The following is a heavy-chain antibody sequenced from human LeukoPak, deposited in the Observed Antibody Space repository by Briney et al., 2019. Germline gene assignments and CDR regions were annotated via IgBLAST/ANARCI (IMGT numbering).Heavy chain of an antibody. J-gene: IGHJ3*02. CDR1: GFTFSSYG. CDR2: IRYDGSNK. CDR3: AKDFYYYDSSGYYLDAFDI. V-gene: IGHV3-30*02. D-gene: IGHD3-22*01. Sequence: PGGSLRLSCAASGFTFSSYGMHWVRQAPGKGLEWVAFIRYDGSNKYYADSVKGRFTIPRDNSKNTLYLQMNSLRAEDTAVYYCAKDFYYYDSSGYYLDAFDIWGQGTMVTVSS.